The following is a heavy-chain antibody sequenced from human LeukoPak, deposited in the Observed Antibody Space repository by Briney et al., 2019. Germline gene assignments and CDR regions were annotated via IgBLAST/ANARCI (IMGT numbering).Heavy chain of an antibody. V-gene: IGHV4-61*02. CDR3: ARDRRTTVTTRDYYYMDV. CDR1: GGSINSDNYY. J-gene: IGHJ6*03. D-gene: IGHD4-17*01. CDR2: IYSSGST. Sequence: KPSETLSLTCTVSGGSINSDNYYWSWIRQPAGKGLEWIGRIYSSGSTNYNPSLKSRVTISVDTSKNQFSLKLSSVTAADTAVYYCARDRRTTVTTRDYYYMDVWGKGTTVTVSS.